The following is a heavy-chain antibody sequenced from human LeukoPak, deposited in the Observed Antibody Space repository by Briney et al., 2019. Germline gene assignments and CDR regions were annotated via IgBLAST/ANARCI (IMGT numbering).Heavy chain of an antibody. CDR2: ISAYNGNT. CDR3: ARSEADSSGYQTYYYYYGMDV. V-gene: IGHV1-18*01. J-gene: IGHJ6*02. CDR1: GYTFTSYG. Sequence: ASVKVSCKASGYTFTSYGISWVRQAPGQGLEWMGWISAYNGNTNYAQKLQGRVTMTTDTSTSTAYMELRSLRSDDTAVYYCARSEADSSGYQTYYYYYGMDVWGQGTTVTVSS. D-gene: IGHD3-22*01.